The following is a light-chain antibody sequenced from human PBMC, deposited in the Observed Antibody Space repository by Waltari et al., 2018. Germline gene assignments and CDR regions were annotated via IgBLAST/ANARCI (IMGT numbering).Light chain of an antibody. CDR2: RSD. CDR1: SSNFGRNS. Sequence: QSLLTQPPSISGAPGQRVTISCSGGSSNFGRNSANWYAQVPGTTPKLLMYRSDQRPSGVSDRFSGSKSGTSASLAISGLQAEDEANYYCQSFDISLSVGVLFGGGTKVSVL. V-gene: IGLV1-44*01. CDR3: QSFDISLSVGVL. J-gene: IGLJ2*01.